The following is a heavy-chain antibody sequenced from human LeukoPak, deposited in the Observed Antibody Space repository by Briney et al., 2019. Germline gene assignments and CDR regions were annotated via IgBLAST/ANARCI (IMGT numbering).Heavy chain of an antibody. Sequence: SETLSLTCAVSGGSISSSNWWSWVRQPPGKGLEWIGEIYHSGSTNYNPSLKSRVTISVDKSKNQFSLKLSSVTAADTAVYYCASGDTMVRGVGYFDYWGQGTLVTVSS. J-gene: IGHJ4*02. CDR2: IYHSGST. CDR1: GGSISSSNW. CDR3: ASGDTMVRGVGYFDY. V-gene: IGHV4-4*02. D-gene: IGHD3-10*01.